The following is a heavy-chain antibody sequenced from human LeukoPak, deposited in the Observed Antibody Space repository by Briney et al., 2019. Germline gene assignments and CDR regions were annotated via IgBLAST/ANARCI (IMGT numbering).Heavy chain of an antibody. CDR1: GFTFSDYA. Sequence: GGSLRLSCAASGFTFSDYAMTWVRQAPGKGLEWVSLISFSGDSIYYADSVRGRFTISRDNAKYTLYLQMNSLRAEDTAIYYCARDIQLSTWGLGTMVTVSS. CDR3: ARDIQLST. V-gene: IGHV3-23*01. D-gene: IGHD5-24*01. J-gene: IGHJ3*01. CDR2: ISFSGDSI.